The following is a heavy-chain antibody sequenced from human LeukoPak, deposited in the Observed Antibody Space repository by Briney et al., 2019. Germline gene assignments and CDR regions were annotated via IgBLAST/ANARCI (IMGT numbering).Heavy chain of an antibody. CDR3: TRGRSYSSGWYPYFDL. CDR2: IYYSGST. D-gene: IGHD6-19*01. V-gene: IGHV4-31*03. CDR1: GGSISSGGYY. Sequence: SETLSLTCTVSGGSISSGGYYWSWIRQHPGKGLEWIGYIYYSGSTYYNPSLKSRVTISVDTSKNQSSLKLSSVTAADTAVYYCTRGRSYSSGWYPYFDLWGRGTLVTVSS. J-gene: IGHJ2*01.